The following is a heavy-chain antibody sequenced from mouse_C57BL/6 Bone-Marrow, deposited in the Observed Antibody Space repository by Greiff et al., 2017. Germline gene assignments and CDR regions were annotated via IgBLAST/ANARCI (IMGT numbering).Heavy chain of an antibody. D-gene: IGHD2-1*01. V-gene: IGHV1-58*01. J-gene: IGHJ3*01. CDR2: IYIGNGYT. CDR3: ARTYYGNYVGFAY. Sequence: VQLQQSGAELVRPGSSVTMSCKTSGYTFTSYGINWVKQRPCHGLEWIGYIYIGNGYTEYNEKFKGKATLTSDTSSSTAYMQLSSLTSEDSAIYFCARTYYGNYVGFAYWGQGTLVTVSA. CDR1: GYTFTSYG.